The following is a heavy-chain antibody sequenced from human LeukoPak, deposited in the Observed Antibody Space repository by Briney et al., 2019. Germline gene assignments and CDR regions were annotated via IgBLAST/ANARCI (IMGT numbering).Heavy chain of an antibody. CDR1: GGSISSYY. D-gene: IGHD4-17*01. CDR2: IYTSGST. Sequence: SETLSLTCTVSGGSISSYYWSWIRQPAGEGLEWIGRIYTSGSTNYNPSLKSRVTMSVDTSKNQFSLKLSSVTTADTAVYYCARDETVTTFRGRYYYFDYWGQGTLVTVSS. V-gene: IGHV4-4*07. CDR3: ARDETVTTFRGRYYYFDY. J-gene: IGHJ4*02.